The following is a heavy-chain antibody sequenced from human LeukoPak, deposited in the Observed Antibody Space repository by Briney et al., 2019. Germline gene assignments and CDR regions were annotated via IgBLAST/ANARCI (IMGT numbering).Heavy chain of an antibody. J-gene: IGHJ6*03. CDR2: ISGSGGST. Sequence: PGGSLRLSCAASGFTFSSYAMSWVRQAPGKGLEWVSAISGSGGSTYYADSVKGRFTISRDNSKNTLYLQMNSLRAEDTAVYYCAKDGAATRDYYYYYYMDVWGKGTTVTISS. D-gene: IGHD2-15*01. CDR3: AKDGAATRDYYYYYYMDV. CDR1: GFTFSSYA. V-gene: IGHV3-23*01.